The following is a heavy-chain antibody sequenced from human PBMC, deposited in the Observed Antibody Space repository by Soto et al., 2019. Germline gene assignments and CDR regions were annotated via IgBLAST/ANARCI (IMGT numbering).Heavy chain of an antibody. CDR1: GFTFSSYW. CDR2: IKQDGSEK. V-gene: IGHV3-7*05. D-gene: IGHD2-2*01. J-gene: IGHJ4*02. CDR3: ARDPRYCSSTSCDYYFDY. Sequence: LRLACAASGFTFSSYWMSWVRQAPGKGLEWVANIKQDGSEKYYVDSVKGRFTISRDNAKNSLYLQMNSLRAEDTAVYYCARDPRYCSSTSCDYYFDYWGQGTLVTVSS.